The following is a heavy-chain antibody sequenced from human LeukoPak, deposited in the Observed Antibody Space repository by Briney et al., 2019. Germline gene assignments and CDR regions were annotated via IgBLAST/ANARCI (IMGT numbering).Heavy chain of an antibody. CDR3: ARGLFLCGRDCYSLGNFDY. V-gene: IGHV1-18*01. CDR2: INTYNSNT. CDR1: GYTFTTYG. Sequence: ASVKVSCKASGYTFTTYGISWVRQAPGQGLEWMGWINTYNSNTNYAQKFQGRVTVTTDTSTSTAYMEVRSLRSDDTAVYYYARGLFLCGRDCYSLGNFDYWGQGTLVTVSS. J-gene: IGHJ4*02. D-gene: IGHD2-21*02.